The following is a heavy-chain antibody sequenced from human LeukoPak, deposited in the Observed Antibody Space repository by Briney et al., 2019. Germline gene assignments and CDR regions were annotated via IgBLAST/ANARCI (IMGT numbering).Heavy chain of an antibody. CDR2: INPNSGGT. CDR3: ARNWELQDLFDY. D-gene: IGHD1-26*01. J-gene: IGHJ4*02. V-gene: IGHV1-2*02. Sequence: ASVKVSCKASGYTFTNYDINWVRQATGQGLEWMGWINPNSGGTNYAQKFQGRVTMTRDTSISTAYMELSRLRSDDTAVYYCARNWELQDLFDYWGQGTLVTVSS. CDR1: GYTFTNYD.